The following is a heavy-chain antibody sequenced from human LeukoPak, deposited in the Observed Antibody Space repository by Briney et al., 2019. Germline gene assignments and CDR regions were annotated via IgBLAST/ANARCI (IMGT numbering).Heavy chain of an antibody. Sequence: GGSLRLSCATSGFTFNYYWMTWVRQAPGKGLEWVANIKQDGSEKYYVESVKGRFTISRDNAKKSLYLQMNSLRDEDTAVYYSAKGERWGQGTLVTVSS. CDR3: AKGER. CDR1: GFTFNYYW. J-gene: IGHJ4*02. V-gene: IGHV3-7*01. CDR2: IKQDGSEK.